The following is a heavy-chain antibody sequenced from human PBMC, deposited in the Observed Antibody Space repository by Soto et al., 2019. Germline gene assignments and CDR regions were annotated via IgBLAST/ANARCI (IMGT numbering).Heavy chain of an antibody. D-gene: IGHD6-25*01. CDR3: ARGGNQLEY. CDR1: GYSFTGYL. Sequence: GESLKISCEGSGYSFTGYLIAWVRQLPGKGLEWLGSVYPGDSDRRDNPTFQGHVTMSVDKSSNTVYLQWSSLNASDTAMYYCARGGNQLEYWGQGVLVTVSS. CDR2: VYPGDSDR. V-gene: IGHV5-51*03. J-gene: IGHJ4*02.